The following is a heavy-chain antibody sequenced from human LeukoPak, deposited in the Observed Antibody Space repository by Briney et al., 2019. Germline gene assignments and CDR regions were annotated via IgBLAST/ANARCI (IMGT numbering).Heavy chain of an antibody. CDR2: IYTSGST. J-gene: IGHJ4*02. Sequence: SQTLSLTCTVSGGSISSGSYYWSWIRQPAGKGLEWIGRIYTSGSTNYNPSLKSRVTISVDTSKNQFSLKLSSVTAADTAVYYCASEAPYCYDSSGYFDYWGQGTLVTVSS. D-gene: IGHD3-22*01. CDR1: GGSISSGSYY. V-gene: IGHV4-61*02. CDR3: ASEAPYCYDSSGYFDY.